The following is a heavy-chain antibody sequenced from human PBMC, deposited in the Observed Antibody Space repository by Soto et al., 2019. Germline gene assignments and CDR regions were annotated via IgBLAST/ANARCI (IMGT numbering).Heavy chain of an antibody. V-gene: IGHV4-34*01. CDR1: GGSFSGYY. Sequence: QVQLQQWGAGLLKPSETLSLTCAVYGGSFSGYYWSWIRQPPGKGLEWIGEINHSGSTNYNPSLKSRVTRSVDTSKTQFSLKLSSVTAADTAVYYCARLTFRNYYYHGMDVWGQGTTVTVSS. D-gene: IGHD3-16*01. J-gene: IGHJ6*02. CDR3: ARLTFRNYYYHGMDV. CDR2: INHSGST.